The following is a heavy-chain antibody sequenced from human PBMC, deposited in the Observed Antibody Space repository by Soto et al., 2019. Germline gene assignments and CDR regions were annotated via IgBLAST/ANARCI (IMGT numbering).Heavy chain of an antibody. CDR2: ISGRGDFK. CDR1: GFTCSDYS. J-gene: IGHJ6*02. Sequence: PGGSLRLSCAASGFTCSDYSMNWVRQAPGKGLEWVSTISGRGDFKHHADSVRGRFTVSRDNAKKSLYLQMNSLGVEDTAVYYCARETKDFAVVVDFSHGMDVWGQGTTVTVSS. D-gene: IGHD2-15*01. V-gene: IGHV3-21*01. CDR3: ARETKDFAVVVDFSHGMDV.